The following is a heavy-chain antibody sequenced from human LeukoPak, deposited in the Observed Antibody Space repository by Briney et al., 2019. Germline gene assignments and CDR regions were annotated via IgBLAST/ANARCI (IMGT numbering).Heavy chain of an antibody. J-gene: IGHJ6*03. CDR3: ARAGVGQLYYYYYMDV. V-gene: IGHV4-38-2*01. CDR1: GYSISSGYY. Sequence: SETLSLTCAVSGYSISSGYYWGWIRQPPGKGLEWIGSIYHSGSTYYSPSLKSRVTISVDTSKNQFSLKLSSVTAADTAVYYCARAGVGQLYYYYYMDVWGKGTTVTVSS. CDR2: IYHSGST. D-gene: IGHD1/OR15-1a*01.